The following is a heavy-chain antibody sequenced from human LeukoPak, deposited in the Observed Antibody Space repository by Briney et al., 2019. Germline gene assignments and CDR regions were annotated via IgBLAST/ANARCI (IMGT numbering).Heavy chain of an antibody. J-gene: IGHJ4*02. CDR2: ISYDGKVK. D-gene: IGHD5/OR15-5a*01. CDR3: AKERLTKVSHETDY. Sequence: PGGSLRLSCAGSGFIFSNYGMHWVRQAPGKGLEWVAVISYDGKVKYYADSVKGRFTISRDNSKNTLYLEMNSLRGEDTAVYYCAKERLTKVSHETDYWGQGALVTVSS. CDR1: GFIFSNYG. V-gene: IGHV3-30*18.